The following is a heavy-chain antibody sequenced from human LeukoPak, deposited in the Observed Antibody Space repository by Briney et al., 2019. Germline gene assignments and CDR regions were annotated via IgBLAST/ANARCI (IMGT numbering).Heavy chain of an antibody. J-gene: IGHJ4*02. Sequence: PGGSLRLSCAASGFTFNNYETLWVRQAPGKGLEWVSYISSSGSTIYYADSVKGRFTISRDNAKNSLYLQMNSLRAEDTAVYYCARDYGGSSPFDYWGQGTLVTVSS. CDR1: GFTFNNYE. CDR2: ISSSGSTI. CDR3: ARDYGGSSPFDY. V-gene: IGHV3-48*03. D-gene: IGHD4-23*01.